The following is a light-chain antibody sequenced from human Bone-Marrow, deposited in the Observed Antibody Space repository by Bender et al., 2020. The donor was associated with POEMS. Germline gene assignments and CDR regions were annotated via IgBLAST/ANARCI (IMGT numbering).Light chain of an antibody. CDR1: KLGDKF. CDR2: QDH. CDR3: QAWDTTRV. Sequence: SYEVTQPPSVSVSPGQTATITCSGDKLGDKFTCWYQQKPGQSPVLVIYQDHKRPSGIPERFSGSNSGNTATLTISETQAMDEAEYYCQAWDTTRVFGGGTKLTVL. V-gene: IGLV3-1*01. J-gene: IGLJ3*02.